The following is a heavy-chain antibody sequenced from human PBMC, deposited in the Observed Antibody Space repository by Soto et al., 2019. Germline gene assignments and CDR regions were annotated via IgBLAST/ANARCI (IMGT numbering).Heavy chain of an antibody. Sequence: PSETLSLTCTVSGAPITINYWSWIRQAPGKGLEWIGYIYYSGSTTYNPSLKSRVTMSADTSKDQFSLKLNSVTAADTAVYYCARDAGGSYDHWGLGIPVTVS. D-gene: IGHD3-22*01. V-gene: IGHV4-59*01. CDR3: ARDAGGSYDH. CDR1: GAPITINY. J-gene: IGHJ4*01. CDR2: IYYSGST.